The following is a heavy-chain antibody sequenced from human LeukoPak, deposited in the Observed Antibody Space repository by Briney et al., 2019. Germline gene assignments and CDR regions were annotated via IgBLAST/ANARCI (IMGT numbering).Heavy chain of an antibody. J-gene: IGHJ4*02. V-gene: IGHV1-69*13. CDR1: GGTFSSYA. CDR3: ARDIKGYSYGYGGDY. D-gene: IGHD5-18*01. Sequence: SVKVSCKASGGTFSSYAISWVRQAPGQGLEWMGGIIPVFGTANYAQKFQGRVTITADESTSTAYMELSSLRSEDTAVYYCARDIKGYSYGYGGDYWGQGTLVTVSS. CDR2: IIPVFGTA.